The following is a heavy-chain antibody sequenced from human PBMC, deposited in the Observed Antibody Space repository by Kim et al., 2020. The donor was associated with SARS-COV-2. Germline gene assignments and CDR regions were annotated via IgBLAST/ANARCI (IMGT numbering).Heavy chain of an antibody. J-gene: IGHJ2*01. V-gene: IGHV5-51*01. CDR1: GYSFTSYW. D-gene: IGHD4-17*01. CDR2: IYPGDSDT. Sequence: GESLKISCKGSGYSFTSYWIGWVRQMPGKGLEWMGIIYPGDSDTRYSPSFQGQVTISADKSISTAYLQWSSLKASDTAMYYCARRSGDYIWGQLLGYFDLWGRGTLVTVSS. CDR3: ARRSGDYIWGQLLGYFDL.